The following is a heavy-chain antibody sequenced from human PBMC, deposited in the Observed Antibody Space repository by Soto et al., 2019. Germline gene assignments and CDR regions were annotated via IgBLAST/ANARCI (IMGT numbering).Heavy chain of an antibody. CDR2: INQDGGVT. D-gene: IGHD1-26*01. CDR3: AIYYRASGRYLFDY. CDR1: GFTFISSF. V-gene: IGHV3-7*03. Sequence: LSCVASGFTFISSFMGWIRQAPGKGLEWVANINQDGGVTYYVDSVEGRFTISRDNTKDSLYLQMNSLRGEDTAIYYCAIYYRASGRYLFDYCGQGTPVTVSS. J-gene: IGHJ4*02.